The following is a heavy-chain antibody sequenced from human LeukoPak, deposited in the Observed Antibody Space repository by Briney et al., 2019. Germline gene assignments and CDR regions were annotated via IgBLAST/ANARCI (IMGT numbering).Heavy chain of an antibody. J-gene: IGHJ3*02. Sequence: GESLKISCKGSGYSFTSYWIGWVRQMPGKGLEWMGIIYPGDSDTRYSPSFQGQVTISADKSISTAYLQWSSLKASDTAMYYCASSSTSRFPRGAFDIWGQGTMVTVSS. D-gene: IGHD2-2*01. CDR3: ASSSTSRFPRGAFDI. V-gene: IGHV5-51*01. CDR1: GYSFTSYW. CDR2: IYPGDSDT.